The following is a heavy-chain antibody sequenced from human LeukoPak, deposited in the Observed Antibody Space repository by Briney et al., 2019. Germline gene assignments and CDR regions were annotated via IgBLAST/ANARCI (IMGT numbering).Heavy chain of an antibody. J-gene: IGHJ5*02. V-gene: IGHV4-59*12. CDR3: ARDHLANLASRLFDP. CDR1: GGSISSYY. D-gene: IGHD3-3*01. Sequence: SETLSLTCAVYGGSISSYYWSWIRQPPGKGLEWIGYIYYSGSTNYNPSLKSRVTISVDTSKNQFSLKLSSVTAADTAVYYCARDHLANLASRLFDPWGQGTLVTVSS. CDR2: IYYSGST.